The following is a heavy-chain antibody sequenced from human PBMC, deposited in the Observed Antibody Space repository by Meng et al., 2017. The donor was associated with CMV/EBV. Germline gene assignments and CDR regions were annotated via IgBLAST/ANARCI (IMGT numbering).Heavy chain of an antibody. CDR2: IYHSGST. V-gene: IGHV4-4*02. CDR3: ARSVGDIVVVPAASSLDY. Sequence: SETLSLTCAVSGGSISSSNWWSWVRQPPGKGLEWIGEIYHSGSTNYNPSLKSRVTISVDKSKNQLSLKLSSVTAADTAVYYCARSVGDIVVVPAASSLDYWGQGTLVTVSS. D-gene: IGHD2-2*01. J-gene: IGHJ4*02. CDR1: GGSISSSNW.